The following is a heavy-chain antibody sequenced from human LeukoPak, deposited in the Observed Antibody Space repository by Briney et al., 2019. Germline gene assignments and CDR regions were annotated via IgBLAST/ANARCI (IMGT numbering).Heavy chain of an antibody. D-gene: IGHD5-18*01. CDR3: AATGIKLWQRGGADY. V-gene: IGHV3-30*03. CDR2: ISYDGSNK. Sequence: PGGSLRLSCAASGFTFSSYGMHWVRQAPGKGLEWVAVISYDGSNKYYADSVKGRFTISRDNSKNTLYLQMNSLRAEDTAVYYWAATGIKLWQRGGADYWGQGTLVTVSS. CDR1: GFTFSSYG. J-gene: IGHJ4*02.